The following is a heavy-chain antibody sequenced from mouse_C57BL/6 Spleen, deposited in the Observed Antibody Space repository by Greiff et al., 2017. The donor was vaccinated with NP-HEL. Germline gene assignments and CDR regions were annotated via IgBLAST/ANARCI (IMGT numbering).Heavy chain of an antibody. CDR2: ISDGGSYT. J-gene: IGHJ1*03. CDR1: GFTFSSYA. D-gene: IGHD4-1*01. V-gene: IGHV5-4*01. CDR3: ARDLWDPYWYFDV. Sequence: EVQRVESGGGLVKPGGSLKLSCAASGFTFSSYAMSWVRQTPEKRLEWVATISDGGSYTYYPDNVKGRFTISRDNAKNNLYLQMSHLKSEDTAMYYCARDLWDPYWYFDVWGTGTTVTVSS.